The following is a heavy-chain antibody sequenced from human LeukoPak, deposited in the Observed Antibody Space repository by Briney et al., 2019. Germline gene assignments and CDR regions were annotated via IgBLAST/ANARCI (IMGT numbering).Heavy chain of an antibody. V-gene: IGHV1-18*01. CDR2: ISAYNGHT. D-gene: IGHD2-2*01. CDR1: GYTFTSYG. Sequence: ASVKVSCKASGYTFTSYGITWVRQAPGQGLEWMGWISAYNGHTKYAQKLQGRVTMTRDTSTSTLYMELRSLTTDDTAVYYCARVECSSTSCLFDYWGQGTLVTVSS. CDR3: ARVECSSTSCLFDY. J-gene: IGHJ4*02.